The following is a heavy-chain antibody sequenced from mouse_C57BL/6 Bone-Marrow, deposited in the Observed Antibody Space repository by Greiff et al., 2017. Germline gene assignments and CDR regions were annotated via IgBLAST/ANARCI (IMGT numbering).Heavy chain of an antibody. CDR1: GYTFTSYG. CDR3: ARMRYFYAMDY. J-gene: IGHJ4*01. V-gene: IGHV1-81*01. Sequence: QVQLQQSGAELARPGASVKLSCKASGYTFTSYGISWVKQRTGQGLEWIGEIYPRSGNTYYNEKFKGKATLTAVKSSCTAYMELRSLTSEDAAVYFCARMRYFYAMDYWGQGTSVTVSS. CDR2: IYPRSGNT.